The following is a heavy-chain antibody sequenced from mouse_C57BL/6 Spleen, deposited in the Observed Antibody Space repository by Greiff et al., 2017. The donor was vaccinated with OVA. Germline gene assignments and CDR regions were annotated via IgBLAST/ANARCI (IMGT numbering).Heavy chain of an antibody. D-gene: IGHD4-1*01. CDR1: GFSLTSYG. CDR2: IWSGGST. V-gene: IGHV2-2*01. Sequence: VQLQESGPGLVQPSQSLSITCAVSGFSLTSYGVHWVRQSPGKGLEWLGVIWSGGSTDYNAAFISRLSISKDNSKSQVFFKMNSLQADDTAIYYCARELTGTFAYWGQGTLVTVSA. CDR3: ARELTGTFAY. J-gene: IGHJ3*01.